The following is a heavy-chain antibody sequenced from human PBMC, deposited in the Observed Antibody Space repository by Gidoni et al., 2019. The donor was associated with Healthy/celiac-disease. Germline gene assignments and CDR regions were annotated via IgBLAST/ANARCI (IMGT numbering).Heavy chain of an antibody. CDR1: GFPVSSNY. CDR2: IYSGGST. J-gene: IGHJ3*02. D-gene: IGHD6-13*01. CDR3: ARGELAAAVDAFDI. Sequence: EVQLVESGGGLIQPGGSLRLSCAASGFPVSSNYMSWVRQAPGKGLEWVSVIYSGGSTYYADSVKGRFTISRDNSKNTLYLQMNSLRAEDTAVYYCARGELAAAVDAFDIWGQGTMVTVSS. V-gene: IGHV3-53*01.